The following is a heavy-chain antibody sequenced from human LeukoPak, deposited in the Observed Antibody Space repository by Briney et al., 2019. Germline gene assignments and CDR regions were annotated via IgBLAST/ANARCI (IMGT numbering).Heavy chain of an antibody. V-gene: IGHV4-4*07. Sequence: PSETLSLTCTVSGGSISSYYWSWIRQPAGKGLEWIGRIYTSGSTNYNPSLKSRVTMSVDTSKNQFSLKLSSVTAADTAVYYCARDLWAVAGEYYYYYGMDVWGQGTTVTVSS. J-gene: IGHJ6*02. D-gene: IGHD6-19*01. CDR1: GGSISSYY. CDR2: IYTSGST. CDR3: ARDLWAVAGEYYYYYGMDV.